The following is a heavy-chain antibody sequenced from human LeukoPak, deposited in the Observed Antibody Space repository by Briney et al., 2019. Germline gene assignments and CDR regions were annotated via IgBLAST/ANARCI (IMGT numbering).Heavy chain of an antibody. CDR2: MNPNSGNT. Sequence: ASVKVSCKASGYTFTSYDINWVRQTTGQGLEWMGWMNPNSGNTGYAQKFQGRVTMTRNTSISTAYMELSSLRSEDTAVYYCARGTAAGNWFDHWGQGTLVTVSS. CDR1: GYTFTSYD. D-gene: IGHD6-13*01. J-gene: IGHJ5*02. V-gene: IGHV1-8*01. CDR3: ARGTAAGNWFDH.